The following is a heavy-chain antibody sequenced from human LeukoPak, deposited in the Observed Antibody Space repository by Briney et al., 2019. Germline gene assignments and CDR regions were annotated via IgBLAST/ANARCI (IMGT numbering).Heavy chain of an antibody. CDR1: GGSFSDYY. D-gene: IGHD3-10*01. J-gene: IGHJ6*02. CDR2: INHSGST. Sequence: SETLSLTCAVYGGSFSDYYWSWIRQPPGKGLEWIGEINHSGSTNYNPSLKSRVTISVDTSKNQFSLKLSSVTAADTAVYCCARGGRYTYYYGSGSPHYGMDVWGQGTTVTVSS. V-gene: IGHV4-34*01. CDR3: ARGGRYTYYYGSGSPHYGMDV.